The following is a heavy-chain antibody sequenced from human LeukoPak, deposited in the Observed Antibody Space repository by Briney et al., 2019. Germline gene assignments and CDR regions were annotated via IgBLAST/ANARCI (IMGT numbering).Heavy chain of an antibody. J-gene: IGHJ6*03. V-gene: IGHV1-69*05. CDR2: IMPLFNTA. CDR1: GGTLSSYT. Sequence: ASVKVSCKASGGTLSSYTITWVRQAPGQGLEWMGGIMPLFNTANYAQQFQGRVTMTTDESTSTASLELRSLRFEDTAMYYCARVDRSHFYLDVWGKGATVTVSS. CDR3: ARVDRSHFYLDV.